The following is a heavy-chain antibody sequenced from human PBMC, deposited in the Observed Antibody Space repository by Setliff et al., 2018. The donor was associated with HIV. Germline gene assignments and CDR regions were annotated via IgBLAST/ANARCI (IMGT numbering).Heavy chain of an antibody. CDR2: INPSGGST. J-gene: IGHJ5*02. V-gene: IGHV1-46*01. Sequence: ASVKVSCKASGYTFTSYGISWVRRAPGQGLEWMGMINPSGGSTSYAQNFQGRVTMTRDTSTHTVYMELTSLRSDDTAVYYCAKDDRYYYDTSGSPSNWFDPWGQGTLVTVSS. D-gene: IGHD3-22*01. CDR3: AKDDRYYYDTSGSPSNWFDP. CDR1: GYTFTSYG.